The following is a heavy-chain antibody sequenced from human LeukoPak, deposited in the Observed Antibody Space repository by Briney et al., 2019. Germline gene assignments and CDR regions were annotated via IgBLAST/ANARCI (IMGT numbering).Heavy chain of an antibody. CDR1: AFTFSNYV. CDR3: ARGSSTNCYGGNCYYYYMDV. J-gene: IGHJ6*03. Sequence: PGGSLRLSCPASAFTFSNYVMSWVRQAPGKGLEWVSTISASGERTYHADSVRGRFTISRDNSKNTLHLQMNSLRADDTAVYYCARGSSTNCYGGNCYYYYMDVWGKGTTVTVSS. CDR2: ISASGERT. V-gene: IGHV3-23*01. D-gene: IGHD2-2*01.